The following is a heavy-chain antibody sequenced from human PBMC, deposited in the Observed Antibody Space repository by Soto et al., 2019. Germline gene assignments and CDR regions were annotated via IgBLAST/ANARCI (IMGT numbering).Heavy chain of an antibody. CDR1: GFTFSDHY. CDR2: IRNKANSYTT. Sequence: EVQLVESGGGLVQPGRSLRLSCAAFGFTFSDHYMDWVRQAPGKGLEWVGGIRNKANSYTTEYAASVKGRFTISRDDLKNSLFLQMYSLKTEDTAVYFCSRAGILTTPYYFDYWGQGTLVTVSS. D-gene: IGHD4-4*01. J-gene: IGHJ4*01. CDR3: SRAGILTTPYYFDY. V-gene: IGHV3-72*01.